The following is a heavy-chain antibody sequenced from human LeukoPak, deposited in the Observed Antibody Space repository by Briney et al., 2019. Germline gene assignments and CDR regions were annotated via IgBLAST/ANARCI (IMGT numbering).Heavy chain of an antibody. CDR3: ANLLALDY. Sequence: GGLRLSCAASGFTFSKYAMSWVRQAPGKGLEWVSAISDRGDSTYYVDSVKGRFTVSRDNSENMLFLQMNSLRAEDTAVYYCANLLALDYWGQGTLVTVSS. J-gene: IGHJ4*02. V-gene: IGHV3-23*01. D-gene: IGHD3-3*02. CDR2: ISDRGDST. CDR1: GFTFSKYA.